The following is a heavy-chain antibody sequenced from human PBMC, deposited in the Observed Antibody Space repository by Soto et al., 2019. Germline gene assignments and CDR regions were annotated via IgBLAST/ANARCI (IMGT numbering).Heavy chain of an antibody. D-gene: IGHD5-12*01. CDR3: AINEGTDGYKFAY. CDR1: GGTFSTYD. Sequence: QVQLVQSGAEVKKPGSSVKVSCKSSGGTFSTYDICWVRQAPGQGLEWMGGIIPLFGTANYAQKFQGRVTIIADESTRTAYLELRRLTSEDTAVYYCAINEGTDGYKFAYWGQGTLVTVSS. CDR2: IIPLFGTA. V-gene: IGHV1-69*01. J-gene: IGHJ4*02.